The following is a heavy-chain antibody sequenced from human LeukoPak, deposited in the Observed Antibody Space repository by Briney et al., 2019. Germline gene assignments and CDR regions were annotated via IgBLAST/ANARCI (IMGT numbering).Heavy chain of an antibody. CDR1: GFTFSSYT. J-gene: IGHJ4*02. CDR3: ANTRYFD. CDR2: IDSSGTKT. Sequence: GGSLRLSCAASGFTFSSYTMSWVRQAPGKGPAWVSGIDSSGTKTTYADSVKGRFTISRDNPRNTLYLQMNSLRAEDTAVYYCANTRYFDWGQGTLVTVSS. D-gene: IGHD3-9*01. V-gene: IGHV3-23*05.